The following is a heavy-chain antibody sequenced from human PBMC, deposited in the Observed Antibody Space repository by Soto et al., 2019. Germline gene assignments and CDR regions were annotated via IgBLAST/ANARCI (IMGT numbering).Heavy chain of an antibody. V-gene: IGHV3-30*18. CDR1: GFTFSSYG. D-gene: IGHD6-6*01. CDR2: ISYDGSNK. J-gene: IGHJ4*02. CDR3: AKDRYIAARPRPGYFDY. Sequence: RLSCAASGFTFSSYGMHWVRQAPGKGLEWVAVISYDGSNKYYADSVKGRFTISRDNSKNTLYLQMNSLRAEDTAVYYCAKDRYIAARPRPGYFDYWGQGTLVTVSS.